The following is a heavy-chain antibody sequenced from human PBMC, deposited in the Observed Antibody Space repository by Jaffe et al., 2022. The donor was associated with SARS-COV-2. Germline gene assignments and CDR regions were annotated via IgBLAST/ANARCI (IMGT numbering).Heavy chain of an antibody. CDR3: ARGFHDSEKEDNEYFDY. V-gene: IGHV4-30-4*01. CDR1: GGSISSGDYY. J-gene: IGHJ4*02. D-gene: IGHD2-15*01. Sequence: QVQLQESGPGLVKPSQTLSLTCTVSGGSISSGDYYWSWIRQPPGKGLEWIGYIYYSGSTYYNPSLKSRVTISVDTSKNQFSLKLSSVTAADTAVYYCARGFHDSEKEDNEYFDYWGQGTLVTVSS. CDR2: IYYSGST.